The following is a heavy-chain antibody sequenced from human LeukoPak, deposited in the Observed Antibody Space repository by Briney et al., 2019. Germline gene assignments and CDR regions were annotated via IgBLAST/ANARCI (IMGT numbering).Heavy chain of an antibody. CDR2: IYHSGST. V-gene: IGHV4-4*02. J-gene: IGHJ6*03. CDR3: ARKTIIFGTADYYYYRDV. Sequence: SGTLSLTCAVSGGSISSSNWWSWVRQPPGKGLEWIGEIYHSGSTNYNPSLKSRVTISVDKSKNQYSLKLSSVTAADTAVYYCARKTIIFGTADYYYYRDVWGKGTTVTVSS. D-gene: IGHD5-24*01. CDR1: GGSISSSNW.